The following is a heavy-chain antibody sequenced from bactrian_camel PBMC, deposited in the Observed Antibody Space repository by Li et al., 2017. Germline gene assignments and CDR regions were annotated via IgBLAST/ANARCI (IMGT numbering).Heavy chain of an antibody. CDR1: EPMYSQYC. D-gene: IGHD3*01. V-gene: IGHV3S53*01. J-gene: IGHJ4*01. CDR2: IDGDGST. Sequence: VQLVESGGGSVQAGGSLRLSCAPREPMYSQYCMGWFRQVPGKKREAVAGIDGDGSTTYADSVKGRFTLSKDNAKNTLYLRMDNLKPEDTALYTCAAEDQAPWDMGWICNYNSWGQGTQVTVS. CDR3: AAEDQAPWDMGWICNYNS.